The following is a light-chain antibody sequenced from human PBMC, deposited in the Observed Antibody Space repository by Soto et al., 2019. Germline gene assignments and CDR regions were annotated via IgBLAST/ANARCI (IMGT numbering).Light chain of an antibody. CDR1: QSVSSN. CDR2: DAS. CDR3: QQRSNWPPT. Sequence: EIVMTQSPATLSVSPGERATLSFRASQSVSSNLAWYQQKPGQAPRLLIYDASTRATDIPARFSGSGSGTDFTLTISSLEPEDFAVYYCQQRSNWPPTFGQGTRLEIK. J-gene: IGKJ5*01. V-gene: IGKV3-11*01.